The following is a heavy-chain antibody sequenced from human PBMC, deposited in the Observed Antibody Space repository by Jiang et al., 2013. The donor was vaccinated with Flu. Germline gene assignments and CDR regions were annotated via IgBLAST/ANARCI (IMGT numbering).Heavy chain of an antibody. CDR1: GFSVRSSY. V-gene: IGHV3-53*01. J-gene: IGHJ4*02. D-gene: IGHD2/OR15-2a*01. CDR2: IYDDGTT. CDR3: ARALTLGFYGSNLYYFDS. Sequence: RLACVVSGFSVRSSYMAWVRQAPGTGLEWVSVIYDDGTTYYTDSVKGRLTISRDNSKNTLFLHMTSLRAEDTAVYYCARALTLGFYGSNLYYFDSWGQGTLVTVSS.